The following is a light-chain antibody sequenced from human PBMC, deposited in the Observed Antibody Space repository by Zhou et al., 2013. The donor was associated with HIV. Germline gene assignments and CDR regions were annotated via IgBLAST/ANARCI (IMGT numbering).Light chain of an antibody. CDR2: GAS. Sequence: DIQMTQSPTSLSASVGDRVTITCRPSQTIDNYLNWYQRKPGKAPKLLIYGASTLHSGVPSRFSGSGSGTDFTLTISSLQPEDFATYYCQHTFTTPITFGGGTRVEDQT. V-gene: IGKV1-39*01. CDR3: QHTFTTPIT. CDR1: QTIDNY. J-gene: IGKJ4*01.